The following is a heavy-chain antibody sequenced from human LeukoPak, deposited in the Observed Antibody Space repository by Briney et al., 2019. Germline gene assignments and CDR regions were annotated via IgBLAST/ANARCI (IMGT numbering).Heavy chain of an antibody. CDR3: ARRSSSLYYGMDV. CDR2: ISAYNGNT. D-gene: IGHD6-6*01. CDR1: GYTFTSYG. J-gene: IGHJ6*02. V-gene: IGHV1-18*01. Sequence: ASVKVSCKASGYTFTSYGISWVRQAPRQGPEWMGWISAYNGNTNYAQELQGRVTMTTDTSTSTAYMELRSLRSDDTAVYYCARRSSSLYYGMDVWGQGTTVTVSS.